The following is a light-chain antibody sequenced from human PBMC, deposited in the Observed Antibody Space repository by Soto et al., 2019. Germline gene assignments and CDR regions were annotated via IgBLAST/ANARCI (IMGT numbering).Light chain of an antibody. CDR2: DAS. CDR1: QSIRSL. J-gene: IGKJ5*01. Sequence: DIQMTQSPSTLSASVGDRVTITFRASQSIRSLLAWYQQKPGKAPKVLIYDASSLGSGVPSRFSGSGSGTEFTLTISSLQPDDFATYFCQQYQTYSTFGQGTRPEI. V-gene: IGKV1-5*01. CDR3: QQYQTYST.